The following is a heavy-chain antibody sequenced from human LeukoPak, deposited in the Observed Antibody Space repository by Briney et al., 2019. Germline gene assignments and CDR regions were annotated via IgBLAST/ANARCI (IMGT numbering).Heavy chain of an antibody. Sequence: SETLSLTCAVYGGSFSGYYWSWIRQPPGKGLEWNGEIIHSGSTNYNPSLRSRVTISVDTSKNQFSLKLSSVTAADTAVYYCARPLYYYDSSGYYDAFDIWGQGTMVTVSS. J-gene: IGHJ3*02. D-gene: IGHD3-22*01. CDR2: IIHSGST. V-gene: IGHV4-34*12. CDR3: ARPLYYYDSSGYYDAFDI. CDR1: GGSFSGYY.